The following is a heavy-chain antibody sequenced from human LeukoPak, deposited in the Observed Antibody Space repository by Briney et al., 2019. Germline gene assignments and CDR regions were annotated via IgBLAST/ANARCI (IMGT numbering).Heavy chain of an antibody. D-gene: IGHD5-18*01. J-gene: IGHJ2*01. CDR1: GGSISSYY. CDR2: IYYSGST. CDR3: ASGGYSYASHL. V-gene: IGHV4-59*01. Sequence: TSXTLSLTCTVSGGSISSYYWSWIRQPPGKGLEWIGYIYYSGSTNYNPSLKSRVTISVDTSKNQFSLKLSSVTAADTAVYYCASGGYSYASHLWGRGTLVTVSS.